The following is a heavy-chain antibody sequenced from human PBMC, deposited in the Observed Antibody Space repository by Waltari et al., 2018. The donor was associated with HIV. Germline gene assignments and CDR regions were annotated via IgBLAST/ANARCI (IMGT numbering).Heavy chain of an antibody. CDR3: ARNVGPDCHDSDYYYYYYMDV. Sequence: QVQLVQSGAEVKKPGASVHVSCKASGFTLTDHYIHWVRQAPGQGHGGMGRIKPNSGVTEVAEKYQGRVTMTRDTSSNTAYMELSRLTSDDTAVYFCARNVGPDCHDSDYYYYYYMDVWGKGTTVTVS. CDR2: IKPNSGVT. D-gene: IGHD2-21*02. CDR1: GFTLTDHY. J-gene: IGHJ6*03. V-gene: IGHV1-2*06.